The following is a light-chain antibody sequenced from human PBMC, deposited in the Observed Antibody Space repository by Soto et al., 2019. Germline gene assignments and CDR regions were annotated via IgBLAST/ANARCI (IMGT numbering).Light chain of an antibody. J-gene: IGLJ2*01. Sequence: QSVLTQPPSASGSPGQSVTISCTGASSDVAIYNYVSWYQQHPGKAPKLMIYEVSKRPSGVPDRFSGSKSGNTASLTVSGLQADDEADYYCSSSAGSNKAVFGGGTKVTVL. V-gene: IGLV2-8*01. CDR2: EVS. CDR1: SSDVAIYNY. CDR3: SSSAGSNKAV.